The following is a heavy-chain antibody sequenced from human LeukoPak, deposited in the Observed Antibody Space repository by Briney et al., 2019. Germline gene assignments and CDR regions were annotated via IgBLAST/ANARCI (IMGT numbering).Heavy chain of an antibody. CDR2: INPNSGGT. Sequence: GASVKVSYKASGYTFTGYYMHWVRQAPGQGLEWMGWINPNSGGTNYAQKFQGRVTMTRDTSISTAYMELSRLRSDDTAVYYCARAMVRGVIITHNWFDPWGQGTLVTVSS. CDR1: GYTFTGYY. J-gene: IGHJ5*01. CDR3: ARAMVRGVIITHNWFDP. V-gene: IGHV1-2*02. D-gene: IGHD3-10*01.